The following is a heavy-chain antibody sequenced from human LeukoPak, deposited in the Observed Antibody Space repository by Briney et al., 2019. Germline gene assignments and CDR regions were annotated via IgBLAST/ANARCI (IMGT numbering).Heavy chain of an antibody. Sequence: PGGSLRLSCAASAFTFSDHYMDWVRQAPGKGLEWVGRIRKKANSDTTEYAASVKGRFTISRDDSKNSLYLQMNSLKTEDTAVYYCARVWHDRSGYYPDYWGQGTLVTVSS. J-gene: IGHJ4*02. D-gene: IGHD3-22*01. CDR1: AFTFSDHY. CDR2: IRKKANSDTT. CDR3: ARVWHDRSGYYPDY. V-gene: IGHV3-72*01.